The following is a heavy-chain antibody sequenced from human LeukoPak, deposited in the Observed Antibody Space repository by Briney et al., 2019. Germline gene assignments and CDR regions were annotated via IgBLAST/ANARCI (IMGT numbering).Heavy chain of an antibody. D-gene: IGHD2-21*02. V-gene: IGHV4-59*02. CDR3: ARVADCGDDCYYSAFDI. J-gene: IGHJ3*02. Sequence: GSLRLSCAASGFTVSSNYMSWIRQPPGKGLEWIGYIYYSGSTNYNPSLKSRVTISLDTSKNQFSLKLSSVTAADTAVYYCARVADCGDDCYYSAFDIWGQGTMVTVSS. CDR2: IYYSGST. CDR1: GFTVSSNY.